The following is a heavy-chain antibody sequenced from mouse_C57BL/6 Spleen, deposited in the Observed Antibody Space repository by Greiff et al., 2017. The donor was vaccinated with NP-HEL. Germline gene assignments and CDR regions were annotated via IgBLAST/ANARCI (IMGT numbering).Heavy chain of an antibody. CDR3: ARHYGYAMDY. Sequence: VQLQQSGAELVKPGASVKLSCKASGYTFTSYWMHWVKQRPGQGLEWIGMIHPNSGSTNYNEKFKSKATLTVDKSSSTAYMQLSSLTSEDSAVYYCARHYGYAMDYWGQGTSVTVSS. J-gene: IGHJ4*01. CDR1: GYTFTSYW. V-gene: IGHV1-64*01. CDR2: IHPNSGST. D-gene: IGHD1-1*01.